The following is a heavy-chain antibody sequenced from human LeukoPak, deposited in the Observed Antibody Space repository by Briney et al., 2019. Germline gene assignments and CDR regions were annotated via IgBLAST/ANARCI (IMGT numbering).Heavy chain of an antibody. D-gene: IGHD2-2*01. CDR1: GFTFNAYG. Sequence: GGSLRLSCAASGFTFNAYGMHWVRQAPGKGLEWVAFIRYDGGNKYYADSVKGRFTISRDNSENTLFLQMNSLRAKDTAVYYCAKEGCSSTSCSYFDYWGQGTLVTVSS. CDR3: AKEGCSSTSCSYFDY. V-gene: IGHV3-30*02. J-gene: IGHJ4*02. CDR2: IRYDGGNK.